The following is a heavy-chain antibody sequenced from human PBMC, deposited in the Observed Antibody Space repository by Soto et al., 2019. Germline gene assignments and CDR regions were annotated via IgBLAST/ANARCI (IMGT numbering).Heavy chain of an antibody. CDR2: ISYDGSNK. Sequence: GGSLRLSCAASGFTFSSYAMHWVRQAPGKGLEWVAVISYDGSNKYYADSVKGRFTISRDNSKNTPYLQMNSLRAEDTAVYYCARDPRVRSSWARNFDYWGQGTLVTVSS. D-gene: IGHD6-13*01. V-gene: IGHV3-30-3*01. CDR3: ARDPRVRSSWARNFDY. CDR1: GFTFSSYA. J-gene: IGHJ4*02.